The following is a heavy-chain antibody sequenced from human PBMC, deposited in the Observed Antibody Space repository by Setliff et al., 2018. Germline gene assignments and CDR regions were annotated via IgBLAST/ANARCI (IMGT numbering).Heavy chain of an antibody. J-gene: IGHJ6*03. CDR1: GYSFTSYW. CDR3: ARIRRDIVVVVGATPDYYDYMDV. CDR2: IDPSDSYT. D-gene: IGHD2-15*01. V-gene: IGHV5-10-1*01. Sequence: AGESLKISCKGSGYSFTSYWISWVRQMPGKGLEWMGRIDPSDSYTNYSPSFQGQVTISGDKSISTAYLQWSSLKASDTAMYYCARIRRDIVVVVGATPDYYDYMDVWGKGTTVTVSS.